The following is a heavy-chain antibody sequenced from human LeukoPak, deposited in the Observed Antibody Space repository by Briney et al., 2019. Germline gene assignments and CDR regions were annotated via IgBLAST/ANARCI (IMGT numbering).Heavy chain of an antibody. D-gene: IGHD2-21*02. CDR2: ITSSSNYM. J-gene: IGHJ4*02. V-gene: IGHV3-21*01. CDR3: AKSQSGDFPNWDY. Sequence: PGGSLRLSCAGSGFTFSSYSVTWVRQAPGKGLEWVSSITSSSNYMYYADSLKGRFTISRDNAKSSLYLQMNSLRAEDTAVYYCAKSQSGDFPNWDYWGQGTLVTVSS. CDR1: GFTFSSYS.